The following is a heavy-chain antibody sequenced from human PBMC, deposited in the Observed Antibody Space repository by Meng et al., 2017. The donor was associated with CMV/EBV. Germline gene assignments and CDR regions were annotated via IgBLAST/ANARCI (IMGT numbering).Heavy chain of an antibody. J-gene: IGHJ4*02. D-gene: IGHD2-2*01. CDR3: ARRYCSSTSCQRYFDY. V-gene: IGHV1-2*02. Sequence: ASVKVSCKASGYTFTGYYMHWVRQAPGQGLEWMGWINPNSGGTNYAQKFQGRVTMTRDTSISTAYMELSRLSSDDTAVYYCARRYCSSTSCQRYFDYWGQGTLVTVSS. CDR1: GYTFTGYY. CDR2: INPNSGGT.